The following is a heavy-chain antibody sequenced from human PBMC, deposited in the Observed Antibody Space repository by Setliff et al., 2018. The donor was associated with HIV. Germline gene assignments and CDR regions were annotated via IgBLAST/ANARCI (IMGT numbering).Heavy chain of an antibody. Sequence: KPSETLSLTCIVFGDSVSNDTYYWDWIRQSPGKGLEWIGSIYSRGNTYYTSSLKRRVTISIHTSRNQFSLKLNSVTAADSAVYYCARRQAEDYGSGRFDCWGHGMLVTVSS. J-gene: IGHJ4*01. CDR3: ARRQAEDYGSGRFDC. CDR2: IYSRGNT. CDR1: GDSVSNDTYY. D-gene: IGHD3-10*01. V-gene: IGHV4-39*07.